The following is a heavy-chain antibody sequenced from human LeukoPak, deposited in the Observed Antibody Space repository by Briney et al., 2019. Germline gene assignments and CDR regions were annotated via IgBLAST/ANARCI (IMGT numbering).Heavy chain of an antibody. J-gene: IGHJ4*02. CDR2: IYSGGNT. Sequence: GGSLRLSCTVSGFTVSINSMSWVRQAPGKGLEWVSFIYSGGNTHYSDSVKGRFTISRDNSKNTLYLQMNSLRAEDTAVYYCARRAGEYSHPYDYWGQGALVTVSS. D-gene: IGHD4-17*01. V-gene: IGHV3-53*01. CDR3: ARRAGEYSHPYDY. CDR1: GFTVSINS.